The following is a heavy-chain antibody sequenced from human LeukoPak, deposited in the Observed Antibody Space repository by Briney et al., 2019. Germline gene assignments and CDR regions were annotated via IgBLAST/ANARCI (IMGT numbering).Heavy chain of an antibody. CDR3: ARVSGYYDSSEEFDY. CDR2: IYYSGST. J-gene: IGHJ4*02. Sequence: SETLSLTCTVSGGSISSSSYYWGWIRQPPVKGLEWIGSIYYSGSTYYNPSLKSRVTISVDTSKNQFSLKLSSVTAADTAVYYCARVSGYYDSSEEFDYWGQGTLVTVSS. V-gene: IGHV4-39*07. D-gene: IGHD3-22*01. CDR1: GGSISSSSYY.